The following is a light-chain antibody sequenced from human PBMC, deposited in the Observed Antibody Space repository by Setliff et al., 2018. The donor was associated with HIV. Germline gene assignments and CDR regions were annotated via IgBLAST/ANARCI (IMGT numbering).Light chain of an antibody. CDR2: DVS. CDR3: SSYTSDSSLV. CDR1: TSDVGTYNL. J-gene: IGLJ1*01. Sequence: QSALTQPASVPGSPGQSITISCTATTSDVGTYNLVSWYQQYPGKAPKLVIYDVSHRPSGVSDRFSGSKSGNTASLTISGLQAEDEGDYYCSSYTSDSSLVFGTGTKVTVL. V-gene: IGLV2-14*02.